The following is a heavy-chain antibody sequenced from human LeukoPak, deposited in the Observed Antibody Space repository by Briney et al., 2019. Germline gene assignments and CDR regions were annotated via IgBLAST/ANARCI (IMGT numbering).Heavy chain of an antibody. V-gene: IGHV4-38-2*02. CDR3: AREGNSYGDDYYYYYMDV. CDR1: GYSISSGYY. CDR2: IYHSGST. D-gene: IGHD5-18*01. J-gene: IGHJ6*03. Sequence: PSETLSLTCTVSGYSISSGYYWGWIRQPPGKGLEWIGSIYHSGSTYYNPSLKSRVTISVDTSKNQFSLKLSSVTAADTAVYYCAREGNSYGDDYYYYYMDVWGKGTTVTVSS.